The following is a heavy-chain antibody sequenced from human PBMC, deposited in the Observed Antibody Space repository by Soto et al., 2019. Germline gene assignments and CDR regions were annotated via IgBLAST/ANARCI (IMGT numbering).Heavy chain of an antibody. CDR3: ARGAMAGNEVPGD. V-gene: IGHV3-7*05. J-gene: IGHJ1*01. CDR2: INLDGSEK. Sequence: EGQLVESGGGLDQPGGSLRLSCQVSGFTFRSYWMTWVRRAPGKGLEWVANINLDGSEKYYVDAVKGRFTISRDNAKNSLQLYLRDLRANDTAVYYCARGAMAGNEVPGDWGQGTLVPVSS. CDR1: GFTFRSYW. D-gene: IGHD1-1*01.